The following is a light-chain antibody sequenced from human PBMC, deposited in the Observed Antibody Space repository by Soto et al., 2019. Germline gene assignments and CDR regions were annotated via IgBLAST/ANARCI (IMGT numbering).Light chain of an antibody. CDR3: QQYNDWPPT. CDR1: QSVRSN. Sequence: EIVMTQSPATLSASPGERATLSCRASQSVRSNLAWYHRKPGQAPRLLIYGASTRATGIPARFSGSGSGTEFTLSIGSLQSEDFAVYYCQQYNDWPPTFGQGTKVDIK. CDR2: GAS. J-gene: IGKJ1*01. V-gene: IGKV3-15*01.